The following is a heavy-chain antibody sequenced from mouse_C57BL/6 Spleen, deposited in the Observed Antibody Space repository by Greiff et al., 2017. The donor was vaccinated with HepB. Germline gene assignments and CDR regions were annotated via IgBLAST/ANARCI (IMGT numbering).Heavy chain of an antibody. J-gene: IGHJ4*01. CDR3: TRELEAYYSNYDYAMDY. CDR1: GFTFSSYA. CDR2: ISSGGDYI. D-gene: IGHD2-5*01. V-gene: IGHV5-9-1*02. Sequence: EVNLVESGEGLVKPGGSLKLSCAASGFTFSSYAMSWVRQTPEKRLEWVAYISSGGDYIYYADTVKGRFTISRDNARNTLYLQMSSLKSEDTAMYYCTRELEAYYSNYDYAMDYWGQGTSVTVSS.